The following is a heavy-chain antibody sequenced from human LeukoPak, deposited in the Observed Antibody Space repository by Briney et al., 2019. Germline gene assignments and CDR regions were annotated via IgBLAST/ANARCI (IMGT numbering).Heavy chain of an antibody. D-gene: IGHD1-26*01. CDR3: ATGVGSNWFDP. CDR2: FDPEDGET. CDR1: GYTLTELS. V-gene: IGHV1-24*01. Sequence: ASVQVSCKVAGYTLTELSMHWVRPAPGKGLEWMGGFDPEDGETMYAQNFQGRVTMTEDTSTDTVYMVLNSLRSEDTAMYYCATGVGSNWFDPWGQGTLVTVSS. J-gene: IGHJ5*02.